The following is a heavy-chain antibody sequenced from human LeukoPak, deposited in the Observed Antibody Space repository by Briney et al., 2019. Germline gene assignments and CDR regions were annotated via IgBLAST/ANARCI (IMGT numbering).Heavy chain of an antibody. CDR1: GYTFTSYA. J-gene: IGHJ3*02. D-gene: IGHD1-26*01. CDR2: INTNTGNP. V-gene: IGHV7-4-1*02. CDR3: AREGNTYAGIVGAHYAFDI. Sequence: ASVKVSCKASGYTFTSYAMNWVRQAPGQGLEWMGWINTNTGNPTYAQGFTGRFVFSLDTSVSTAYLQISSLKAEDTAVYYCAREGNTYAGIVGAHYAFDIWGQGTMVTVSS.